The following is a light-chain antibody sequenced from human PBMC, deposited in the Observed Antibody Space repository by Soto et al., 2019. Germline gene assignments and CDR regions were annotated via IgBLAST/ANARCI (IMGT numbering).Light chain of an antibody. CDR3: QQYGSSPRT. J-gene: IGKJ1*01. CDR1: QSVNSRY. Sequence: EIVLTQSPGTLSLSPGERATLSCRASQSVNSRYLAWYRQKPGQAPRLLIYGASTRATGIPDRFSGSGSGTDFTLTISRLESEDFAVYYCQQYGSSPRTFGQGTKVEIK. V-gene: IGKV3-20*01. CDR2: GAS.